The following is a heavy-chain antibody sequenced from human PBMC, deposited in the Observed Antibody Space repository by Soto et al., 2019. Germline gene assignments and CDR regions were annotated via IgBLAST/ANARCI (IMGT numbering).Heavy chain of an antibody. CDR2: ISTGSGKT. CDR1: GYTFTDYA. J-gene: IGHJ4*02. D-gene: IGHD2-2*01. Sequence: ASVKVSCKASGYTFTDYAIHWVRQAPGQRLEWIGWISTGSGKTKYSQEFQGRVTITRDTSATSAYMDLSSLRSEDTAVYYCAKGSQLWTPDYWGQGTLVTVSS. V-gene: IGHV1-3*04. CDR3: AKGSQLWTPDY.